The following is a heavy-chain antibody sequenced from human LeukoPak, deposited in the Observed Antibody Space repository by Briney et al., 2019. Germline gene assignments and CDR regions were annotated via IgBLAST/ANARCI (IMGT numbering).Heavy chain of an antibody. CDR3: ARDDASY. CDR1: GFSFSSYW. V-gene: IGHV3-7*01. CDR2: IRQDGSEK. Sequence: PGGSLRLSCAASGFSFSSYWMSWVRQAPGKGLQWVANIRQDGSEKHFADSVKGRFTISRDNAKNTLYLQMNSLRAEDTALYYCARDDASYWGQGTLVTVSS. J-gene: IGHJ4*02.